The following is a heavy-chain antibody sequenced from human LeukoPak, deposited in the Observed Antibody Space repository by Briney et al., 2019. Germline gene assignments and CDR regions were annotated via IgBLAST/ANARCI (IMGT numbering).Heavy chain of an antibody. CDR2: ISYDGSNK. CDR3: AKVGFDLVVVAAPFDY. CDR1: GFTFSSYG. D-gene: IGHD2-15*01. Sequence: PGRSLRLSCAASGFTFSSYGMHWVRQAPGKGLEWVAVISYDGSNKYYADSVKGRFTISRDNSKNTLYLQMNSLRAEDTAVYYCAKVGFDLVVVAAPFDYWGQGTLVTVSS. V-gene: IGHV3-30*18. J-gene: IGHJ4*02.